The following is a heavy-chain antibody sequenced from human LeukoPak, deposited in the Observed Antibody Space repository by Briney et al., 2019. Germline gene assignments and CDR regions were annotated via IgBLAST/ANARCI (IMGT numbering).Heavy chain of an antibody. CDR3: ARDRSTYGSNPLSMYYFDY. V-gene: IGHV1-46*01. D-gene: IGHD4-23*01. CDR1: GYTFTSYY. CDR2: INPSGGST. Sequence: ASVKVSCKASGYTFTSYYMHWVRQAPGQGLEWMGIINPSGGSTSYAQKFQGRVTMTRDMSTSTVYMELSSLRSEDTAVYYCARDRSTYGSNPLSMYYFDYWGQGTLVTVSS. J-gene: IGHJ4*02.